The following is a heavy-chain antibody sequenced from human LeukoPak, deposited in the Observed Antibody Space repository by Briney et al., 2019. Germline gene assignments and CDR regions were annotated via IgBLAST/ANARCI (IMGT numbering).Heavy chain of an antibody. V-gene: IGHV1-69*13. CDR3: ARAGDYSAIFDY. Sequence: SVKVSCKTSGGTFSSYDISWVRQAPGQGLEWMGGIIPIFGTANYAQKFQDRVTITADESTSTVYMELSSLRSDDTAMYYCARAGDYSAIFDYWGQGTLVIVSS. D-gene: IGHD4-11*01. CDR2: IIPIFGTA. CDR1: GGTFSSYD. J-gene: IGHJ4*02.